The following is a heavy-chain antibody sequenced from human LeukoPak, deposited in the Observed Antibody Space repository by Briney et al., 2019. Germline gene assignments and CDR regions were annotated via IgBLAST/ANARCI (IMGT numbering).Heavy chain of an antibody. D-gene: IGHD1/OR15-1a*01. V-gene: IGHV4-30-2*01. Sequence: SQTLSLTCAVSGGSISSGGYSWSWIRQPPGKGLEWIGYIYHSGSTYYNPFLKSRVTISVDRSKNQFSLKLSSVTAADTAVYYCARAPRLQTTYYFDYWGQGTLVTVSS. CDR1: GGSISSGGYS. J-gene: IGHJ4*02. CDR3: ARAPRLQTTYYFDY. CDR2: IYHSGST.